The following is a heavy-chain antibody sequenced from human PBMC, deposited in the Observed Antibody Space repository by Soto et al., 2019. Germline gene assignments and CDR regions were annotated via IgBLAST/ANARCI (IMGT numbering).Heavy chain of an antibody. CDR2: MSGGGDST. Sequence: PGGSLRLSCAASGFTFNYYAMTWVRQTPGRGLEWVAAMSGGGDSTKHADSVKGRFTISRDNSKNTLYLEMNSLRAEDTAVYYCAKDGRFSSSWPIIDYCGQGIPVTVSS. CDR1: GFTFNYYA. D-gene: IGHD6-13*01. J-gene: IGHJ4*02. V-gene: IGHV3-23*01. CDR3: AKDGRFSSSWPIIDY.